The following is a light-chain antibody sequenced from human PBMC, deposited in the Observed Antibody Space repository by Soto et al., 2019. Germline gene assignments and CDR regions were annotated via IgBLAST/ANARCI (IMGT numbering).Light chain of an antibody. Sequence: EIVLTQSPGTLSLSPGERATLSCRASQSVSSNYLAWYQQKPGQAPRLLIYGASIRATGLPDRFSGSGSGTDFTLTISRLEPEDFAVYYCQHYDSSLRTFGPGTKVEIK. CDR1: QSVSSNY. CDR2: GAS. J-gene: IGKJ1*01. V-gene: IGKV3-20*01. CDR3: QHYDSSLRT.